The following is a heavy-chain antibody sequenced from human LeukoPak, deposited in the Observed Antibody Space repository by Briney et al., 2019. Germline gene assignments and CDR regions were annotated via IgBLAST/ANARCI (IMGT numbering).Heavy chain of an antibody. CDR2: INHSGST. J-gene: IGHJ4*02. Sequence: SETLSLTCAVYGVSFSGYYWSWIRQPPGKGLEWIGEINHSGSTNYNPSLKSRVTISVDTSKNQFSLKLSSVTAADTAVYYCASSNQDLGYCSGGSCGSVDYWGQGTLVTVSS. CDR1: GVSFSGYY. D-gene: IGHD2-15*01. V-gene: IGHV4-34*01. CDR3: ASSNQDLGYCSGGSCGSVDY.